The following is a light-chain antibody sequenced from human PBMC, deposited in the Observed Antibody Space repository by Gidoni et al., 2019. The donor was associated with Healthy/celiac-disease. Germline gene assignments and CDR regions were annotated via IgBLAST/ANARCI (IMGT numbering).Light chain of an antibody. CDR3: RQRRT. J-gene: IGKJ4*01. Sequence: EIVLTQSPATLSLLPGERDTLSYRASPSVSGYLAWYQQKPGQAPRLLIYDASNRATGIPARFSGSGSGTDFTLTLSSLEPEDFAVYYYRQRRTFGGGTKVEIK. V-gene: IGKV3-11*01. CDR2: DAS. CDR1: PSVSGY.